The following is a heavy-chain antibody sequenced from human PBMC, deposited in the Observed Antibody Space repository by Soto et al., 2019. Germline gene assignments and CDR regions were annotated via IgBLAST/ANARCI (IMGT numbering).Heavy chain of an antibody. J-gene: IGHJ5*02. V-gene: IGHV4-59*12. CDR2: IHYSGSA. CDR1: ASSIVGYY. Sequence: SQTRSLTGTFAASSIVGYYWTWIRQSPERGLEWIGYIHYSGSANYNPSPNSRLTMSVDRSKSQFSMKLASVTAAATAVYYCARGVGGSGLNWLDPWGQGTMVTVSS. D-gene: IGHD6-19*01. CDR3: ARGVGGSGLNWLDP.